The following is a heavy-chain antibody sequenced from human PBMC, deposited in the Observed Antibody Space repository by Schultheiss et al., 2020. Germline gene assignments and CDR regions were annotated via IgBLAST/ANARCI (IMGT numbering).Heavy chain of an antibody. D-gene: IGHD6-19*01. V-gene: IGHV4-39*01. CDR2: IYYNGNT. Sequence: WIRQPPWKGLEWIGSIYYNGNTYYNPSLKSRVTISVDTSKNQFSLRLTSVTAADTAVYFCARWIAVAGTGYFDYWGLGTLVTVSS. CDR3: ARWIAVAGTGYFDY. J-gene: IGHJ4*02.